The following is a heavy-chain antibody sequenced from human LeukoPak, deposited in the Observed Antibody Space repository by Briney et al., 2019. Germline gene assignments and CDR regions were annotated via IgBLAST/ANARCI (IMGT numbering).Heavy chain of an antibody. V-gene: IGHV4-38-2*01. Sequence: SETLSLTCAVSGYSISSNHYWGRIRQPPGKGLEWIGSIYHSGSTYYKPSLKSRVTISVDTSKNQFSLRLSSVTAADTAVYYCARGTPYPYDNFDYWGQGTLVTVSS. CDR3: ARGTPYPYDNFDY. J-gene: IGHJ4*02. D-gene: IGHD3-16*01. CDR2: IYHSGST. CDR1: GYSISSNHY.